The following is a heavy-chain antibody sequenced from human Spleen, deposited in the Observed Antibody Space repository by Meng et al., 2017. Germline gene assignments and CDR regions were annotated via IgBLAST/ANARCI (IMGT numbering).Heavy chain of an antibody. CDR3: TRFSSGWYSSASGNFDY. D-gene: IGHD6-19*01. J-gene: IGHJ4*02. CDR2: ISWNSGSE. V-gene: IGHV3-9*01. CDR1: GFTFDDYA. Sequence: SRKISGAASGFTFDDYAMHWVRQPPGKGLEWVSGISWNSGSEGYADSVKGRFTISRDNAKNSLYLQLNSLRAEDTALYYCTRFSSGWYSSASGNFDYWGQGTLVTVSS.